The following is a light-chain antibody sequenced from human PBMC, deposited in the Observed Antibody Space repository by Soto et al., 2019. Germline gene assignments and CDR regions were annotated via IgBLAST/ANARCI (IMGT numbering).Light chain of an antibody. J-gene: IGKJ1*01. V-gene: IGKV3-20*01. CDR1: QSVSSSY. CDR3: QQYGSSLTWT. Sequence: EIVLTQSSGTLSLSPGERATLSCRASQSVSSSYLAWYQQKPGQAPRLLIYGASSRATGIPDRFSGSGSGTDFTLTISRLEPEDFAVYYCQQYGSSLTWTFGQETKVDIK. CDR2: GAS.